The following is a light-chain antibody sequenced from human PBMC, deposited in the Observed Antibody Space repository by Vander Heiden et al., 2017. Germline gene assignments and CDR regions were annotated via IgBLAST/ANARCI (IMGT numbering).Light chain of an antibody. Sequence: AIQMTQSPSSLSASVGDRVTITCRASPDIGNDLSWYQQKPGKAPKVLISVVSSLQGGVPSRFGGSGFGTDFTLTITSLQPEDFATYYCLQDHVFPWTLGQGTKVEVK. CDR1: PDIGND. J-gene: IGKJ1*01. CDR3: LQDHVFPWT. V-gene: IGKV1-6*01. CDR2: VVS.